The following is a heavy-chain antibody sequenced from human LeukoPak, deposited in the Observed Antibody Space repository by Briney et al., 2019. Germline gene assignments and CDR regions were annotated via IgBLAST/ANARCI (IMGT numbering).Heavy chain of an antibody. J-gene: IGHJ4*02. Sequence: GGSLRLSCAASGFTFSSYAMSWVRQAPGKGLEWVSSISGSGGSTYYTDSVKGRFTISRDNSKNTLHLRVNSLRAEDTAVYYCAKGVVPAAYRYYFDYWGQGTLVTVSS. CDR2: ISGSGGST. V-gene: IGHV3-23*01. D-gene: IGHD2-2*01. CDR3: AKGVVPAAYRYYFDY. CDR1: GFTFSSYA.